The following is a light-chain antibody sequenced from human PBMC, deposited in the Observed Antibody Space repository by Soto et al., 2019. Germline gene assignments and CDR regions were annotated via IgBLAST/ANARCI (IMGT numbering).Light chain of an antibody. J-gene: IGLJ1*01. CDR1: SSDVGGYNY. CDR3: CSYTTGSTYV. Sequence: QSALTQPASVSGSPGQSITISCTGTSSDVGGYNYVSWYQQHPGKAPKLMIYEVSYRPSGVSNRFSGSKSGNTASLTISGLQAEDEADYYCCSYTTGSTYVFGTGTKVTVL. CDR2: EVS. V-gene: IGLV2-14*01.